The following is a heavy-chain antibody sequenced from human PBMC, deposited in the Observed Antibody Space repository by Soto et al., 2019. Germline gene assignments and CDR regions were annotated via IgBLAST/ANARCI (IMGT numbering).Heavy chain of an antibody. D-gene: IGHD1-1*01. V-gene: IGHV4-31*03. J-gene: IGHJ4*02. CDR3: ARDVTTKDFFDY. CDR2: IYYSGTT. CDR1: GGSISSGGYY. Sequence: PSETLSLTCTVSGGSISSGGYYWSWVRQFPGKGLEWIGYIYYSGTTHYNPSLKSRISMSIDTSKNQFSLRLNSVTAADTAVYYCARDVTTKDFFDYWGQGSPAPVSS.